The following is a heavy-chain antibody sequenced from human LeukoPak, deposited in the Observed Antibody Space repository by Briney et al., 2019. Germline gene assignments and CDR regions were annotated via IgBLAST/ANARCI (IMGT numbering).Heavy chain of an antibody. J-gene: IGHJ6*02. V-gene: IGHV3-23*01. CDR3: AKASVRGSGSYYNVMKPYYYYGMDV. CDR1: GFTFSSYA. Sequence: PGGSLRLSCAASGFTFSSYAMSWVRQAPGKGLEWVSAISGSGGSTYYADSVKGRFTISRDNSKNTLYLQMNSLRAEDTAVYYCAKASVRGSGSYYNVMKPYYYYGMDVWGQGTTVTVSS. CDR2: ISGSGGST. D-gene: IGHD3-10*01.